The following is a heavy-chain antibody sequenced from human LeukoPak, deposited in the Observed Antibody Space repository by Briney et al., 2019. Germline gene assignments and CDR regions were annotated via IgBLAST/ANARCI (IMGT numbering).Heavy chain of an antibody. D-gene: IGHD4-17*01. Sequence: ASETLSLTCGVSGGFISSGPFSWSWIRQPPGKGLEWIGHIYHTGTTYYNPPLKSRVTISMDRSKNQISLKLNSVTAADTAVYYCARSQDGDYPFFDYWGQGTLVSVSS. CDR1: GGFISSGPFS. J-gene: IGHJ4*02. CDR2: IYHTGTT. V-gene: IGHV4-30-2*01. CDR3: ARSQDGDYPFFDY.